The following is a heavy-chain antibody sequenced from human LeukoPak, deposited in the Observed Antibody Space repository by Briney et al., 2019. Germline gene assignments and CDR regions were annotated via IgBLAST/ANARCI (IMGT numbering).Heavy chain of an antibody. D-gene: IGHD1-26*01. CDR2: IYYSGST. Sequence: SETLSLTCTVSGGSISSSSYYWGWIRQPPGKGLEWIGSIYYSGSTYYNPSLKSRVTISLDTSKNQFSLRLTSVTAADTAVYYCARNRVVGAPNFDYWGQGTLVTVFS. CDR3: ARNRVVGAPNFDY. CDR1: GGSISSSSYY. V-gene: IGHV4-39*07. J-gene: IGHJ4*02.